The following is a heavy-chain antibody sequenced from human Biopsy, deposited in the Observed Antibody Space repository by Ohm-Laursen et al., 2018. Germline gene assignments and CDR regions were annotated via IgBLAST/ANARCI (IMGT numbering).Heavy chain of an antibody. CDR3: ARSGSDSLNYYFDF. J-gene: IGHJ4*02. Sequence: TLSLTCAISGDSVSSNRAAWNWIRQSPSGGLEWLGRTFYRAKWYTDFAVSVKSRITLTPDPSTNQFSLQLNSVTPDDTAVYYCARSGSDSLNYYFDFWGQGTLATVSS. V-gene: IGHV6-1*01. D-gene: IGHD2-21*02. CDR2: TFYRAKWYT. CDR1: GDSVSSNRAA.